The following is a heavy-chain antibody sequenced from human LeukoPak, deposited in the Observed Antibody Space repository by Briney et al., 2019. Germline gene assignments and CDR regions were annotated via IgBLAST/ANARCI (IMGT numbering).Heavy chain of an antibody. Sequence: GGSLRLSCAASGVTFKNYAMSWVRQAPGKGLEWVSVIYSGGSTYYADSVKGRFTISRDNSKNTLYLQMNSLRAEDTAVYYCARGGHSSGWWSAFDIWGQGTMVTVSS. CDR2: IYSGGST. J-gene: IGHJ3*02. D-gene: IGHD6-19*01. CDR1: GVTFKNYA. V-gene: IGHV3-53*01. CDR3: ARGGHSSGWWSAFDI.